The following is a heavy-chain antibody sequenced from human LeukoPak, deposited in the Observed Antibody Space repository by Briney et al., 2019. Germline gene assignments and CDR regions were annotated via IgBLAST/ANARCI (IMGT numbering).Heavy chain of an antibody. V-gene: IGHV1-46*03. CDR1: GYTFTNYY. CDR3: ARSRGFSGYDYVDH. J-gene: IGHJ4*02. CDR2: INPSTGRT. Sequence: ASVKVSCKPSGYTFTNYYMHSVRQAPEQGLEWMGIINPSTGRTTYAQKFQGRVSVTRDTSRSTVYMELSSLTSEDTAVYYCARSRGFSGYDYVDHWGQGTLVTVSS. D-gene: IGHD5-12*01.